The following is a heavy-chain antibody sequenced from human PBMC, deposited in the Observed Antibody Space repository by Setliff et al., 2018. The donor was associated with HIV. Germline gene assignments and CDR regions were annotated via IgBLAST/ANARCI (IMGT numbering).Heavy chain of an antibody. CDR3: ARDRPAYCAVDCYYSPGY. CDR1: DFNFGDFT. Sequence: GGSLRLSCAGSDFNFGDFTVSRVRQAPGKGLEWVASIGITTYGGTTDYAASVKGRFTISRDDYKSIAYLQMNSLKTEDTAVYYCARDRPAYCAVDCYYSPGYWGQGTLVTVSS. V-gene: IGHV3-49*04. J-gene: IGHJ4*02. CDR2: IGITTYGGTT. D-gene: IGHD2-21*02.